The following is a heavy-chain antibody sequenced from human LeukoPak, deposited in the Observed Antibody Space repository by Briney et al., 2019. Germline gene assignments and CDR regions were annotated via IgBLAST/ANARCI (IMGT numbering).Heavy chain of an antibody. CDR3: ARGGCSGGSCRGVAFDI. D-gene: IGHD2-15*01. CDR1: GFTFSSYW. CDR2: INSDGSST. V-gene: IGHV3-74*01. J-gene: IGHJ3*02. Sequence: GGSLRLSCAASGFTFSSYWMHWVRQAPGKGLVWVSRINSDGSSTSYADSVKGRFTISRDNSKNTLFLQMNSLRAEDTAVYYCARGGCSGGSCRGVAFDIWGQGTMVTVSS.